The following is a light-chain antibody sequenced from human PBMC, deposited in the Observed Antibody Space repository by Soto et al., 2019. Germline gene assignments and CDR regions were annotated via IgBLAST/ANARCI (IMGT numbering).Light chain of an antibody. CDR1: SSDVGGYNY. J-gene: IGLJ1*01. Sequence: QSALSQPASVSGSPGQSITISCTGTSSDVGGYNYVSWYQQHPGKAPKLMIYEVSNRPSGVSNRFSGSKSGNTASLTISGLQAEDEADYYCSSYTSSSTLSVFGTAPKLTVL. CDR2: EVS. V-gene: IGLV2-14*01. CDR3: SSYTSSSTLSV.